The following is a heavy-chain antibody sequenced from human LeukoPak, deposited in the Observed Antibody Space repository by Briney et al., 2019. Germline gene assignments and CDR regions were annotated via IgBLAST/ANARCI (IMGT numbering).Heavy chain of an antibody. J-gene: IGHJ4*02. CDR3: AREAPDFGVVIQEYYFDY. D-gene: IGHD3-3*01. CDR1: GGSISSHY. Sequence: SETLSLTCTVSGGSISSHYWSWIRQPPGKGLEWIGYIYYSGSTNYNPSLKSRVTISVDTPKNQFSLKLSSVTAADTAVYYCAREAPDFGVVIQEYYFDYWGQGTLVTVSS. CDR2: IYYSGST. V-gene: IGHV4-59*11.